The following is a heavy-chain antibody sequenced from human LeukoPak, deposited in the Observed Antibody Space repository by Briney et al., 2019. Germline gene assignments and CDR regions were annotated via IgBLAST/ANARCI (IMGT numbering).Heavy chain of an antibody. D-gene: IGHD5-18*01. CDR2: IYHSGSS. V-gene: IGHV4-39*07. J-gene: IGHJ4*02. CDR1: GGSISSSSYY. CDR3: ARVPGRGYTYGSKLYFDY. Sequence: SETLSLTCTVSGGSISSSSYYWGWIRQPPGKGLEWIGTIYHSGSSYYNPSLQSRVTISVDTSKNQFSLKLSYVTAADTAVYYCARVPGRGYTYGSKLYFDYWGQGTLVTVSS.